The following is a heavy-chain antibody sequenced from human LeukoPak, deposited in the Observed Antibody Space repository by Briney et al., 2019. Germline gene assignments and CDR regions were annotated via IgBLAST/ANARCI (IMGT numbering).Heavy chain of an antibody. Sequence: SETLSLTCTVSGDSISSGSFYWSWIRQAAGKGLEWIGRVSSSGRTTYNPSLKSRVTISVDTSKNQFSLKLRSVTAADTAVYYCARDWDWFDPWGQGTLVTVSS. CDR3: ARDWDWFDP. CDR1: GDSISSGSFY. CDR2: VSSSGRT. D-gene: IGHD3-16*01. V-gene: IGHV4-61*10. J-gene: IGHJ5*02.